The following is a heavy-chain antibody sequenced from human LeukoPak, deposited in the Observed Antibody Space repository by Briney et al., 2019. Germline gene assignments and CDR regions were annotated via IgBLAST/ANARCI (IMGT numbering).Heavy chain of an antibody. J-gene: IGHJ5*02. CDR2: MNPNSGNS. CDR3: ASRNWNATGRWFGP. V-gene: IGHV1-8*01. D-gene: IGHD1-1*01. Sequence: ASVKVSSTCSVYAFSLFDINKLGQAPGQGLEWMGWMNPNSGNSGYAQKFQGRVTMTRNTSISTAYMDLSSLRSEDSTLKYYASRNWNATGRWFGPWGQGTLVTVSS. CDR1: VYAFSLFD.